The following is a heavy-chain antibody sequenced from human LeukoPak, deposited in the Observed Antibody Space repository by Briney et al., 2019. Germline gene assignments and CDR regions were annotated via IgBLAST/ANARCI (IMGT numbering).Heavy chain of an antibody. V-gene: IGHV3-21*01. D-gene: IGHD5-24*01. Sequence: GSLRLSCAASGFTFSSYSISWVRQAPGKGQEWVSSITSSSSYIHYADSVTGRFTISRDNAKNSLYLQMTSLRVEDTAVYYCARVTYGATTNNYYFYHMDVWGKGTSVTVSS. J-gene: IGHJ6*03. CDR3: ARVTYGATTNNYYFYHMDV. CDR2: ITSSSSYI. CDR1: GFTFSSYS.